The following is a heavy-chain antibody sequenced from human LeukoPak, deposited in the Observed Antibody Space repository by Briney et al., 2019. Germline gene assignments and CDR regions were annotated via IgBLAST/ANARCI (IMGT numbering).Heavy chain of an antibody. CDR1: GDSVSSNSAA. CDR3: ARGGPREYYDILTGLADLPLFDY. CDR2: TYYRSKWYN. J-gene: IGHJ4*02. V-gene: IGHV6-1*01. Sequence: SQTLSLTCAISGDSVSSNSAAWNWIRQSPSRGLEWLGRTYYRSKWYNDYAVSVKSRITINPDTSKNQFSLQLNSVTPEDTAVYYCARGGPREYYDILTGLADLPLFDYWGQGTLVTVSS. D-gene: IGHD3-9*01.